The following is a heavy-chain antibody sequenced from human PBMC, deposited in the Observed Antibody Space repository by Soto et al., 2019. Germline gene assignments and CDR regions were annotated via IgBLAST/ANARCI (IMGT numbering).Heavy chain of an antibody. D-gene: IGHD3-3*01. V-gene: IGHV1-24*01. CDR3: ATAIPRITIFGVVKGKLLRFGMDV. J-gene: IGHJ6*02. CDR1: GYTLTELS. Sequence: GASVKVSCKVSGYTLTELSMHWVRQAPGKGLEWRGGFDPEDGETINAQKFQGRETRTEDTATDTAYMELSSLRSEDTAVYYCATAIPRITIFGVVKGKLLRFGMDVWGQGTTVTVPS. CDR2: FDPEDGET.